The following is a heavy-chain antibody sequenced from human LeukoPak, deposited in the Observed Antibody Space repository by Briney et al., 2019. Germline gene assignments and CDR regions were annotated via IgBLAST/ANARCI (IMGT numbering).Heavy chain of an antibody. Sequence: PSETLSLTCTVSGGSISSYYWSWIRQPPGKGLEWIGYIYYSGSTNYNPSLKSRVTISVDTSKNQFSLKLSSVTAADTAVYYCARREGAKFFDYWGQGTLVTVSS. V-gene: IGHV4-59*08. J-gene: IGHJ4*02. D-gene: IGHD1-26*01. CDR1: GGSISSYY. CDR3: ARREGAKFFDY. CDR2: IYYSGST.